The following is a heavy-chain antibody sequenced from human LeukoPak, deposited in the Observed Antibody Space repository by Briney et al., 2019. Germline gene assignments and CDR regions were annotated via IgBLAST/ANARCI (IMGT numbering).Heavy chain of an antibody. CDR3: ASGGLSSSWYLHY. J-gene: IGHJ4*02. CDR1: GFTFSAYE. V-gene: IGHV3-48*03. Sequence: GGSLRLSCAASGFTFSAYEMNWVRQAPGKGLEWISYISSSGTTIYYADSVKGRFTISRDDAKESLYLQMNSLRVEDTAIYYCASGGLSSSWYLHYWGQGTLVTVSS. CDR2: ISSSGTTI. D-gene: IGHD6-13*01.